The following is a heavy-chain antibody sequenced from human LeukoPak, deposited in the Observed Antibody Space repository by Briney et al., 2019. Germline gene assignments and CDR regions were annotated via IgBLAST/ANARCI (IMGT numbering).Heavy chain of an antibody. D-gene: IGHD2-2*01. CDR3: AGYGSGYCSSTSCHGDRSLDY. Sequence: SETLSLTCAVYGGSFSGYYWSWIRQPPGKGLEWIGEMNHSGSTNYNPSLKSRVTISVDTSKNQFSLKLSSVTAADTAVYYCAGYGSGYCSSTSCHGDRSLDYWGQGTLVTVSS. J-gene: IGHJ4*02. CDR2: MNHSGST. CDR1: GGSFSGYY. V-gene: IGHV4-34*01.